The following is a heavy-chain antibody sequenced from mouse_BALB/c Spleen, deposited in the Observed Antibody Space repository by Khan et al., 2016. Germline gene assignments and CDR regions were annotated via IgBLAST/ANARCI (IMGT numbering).Heavy chain of an antibody. V-gene: IGHV3-2*02. D-gene: IGHD2-3*01. CDR1: GYSITSDYA. Sequence: VQLKQSGPGLVKPSQSLSLTCTVTGYSITSDYAWNWIRQFPGNKLEWMGYISYRGSTNSNPTLKSRISITRDTSKNQFFLQLNYVTTEGTATYFCASDPYGYYVAWFAYWGQGTLVSVSA. CDR3: ASDPYGYYVAWFAY. J-gene: IGHJ3*01. CDR2: ISYRGST.